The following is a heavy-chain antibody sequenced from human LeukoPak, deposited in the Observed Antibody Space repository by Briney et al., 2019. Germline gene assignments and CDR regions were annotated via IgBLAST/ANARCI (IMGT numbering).Heavy chain of an antibody. J-gene: IGHJ4*02. Sequence: GASVKVSCKASGYTFTSYAMHWVRQAPGQRLEWMGWINAGNGNTKYSQKFQGRVTITRDTSASTAYMELSSLRSEDTAVYYCARVWMYSGYEGYFDYWGQGTLVTVSS. CDR3: ARVWMYSGYEGYFDY. CDR2: INAGNGNT. D-gene: IGHD5-12*01. V-gene: IGHV1-3*01. CDR1: GYTFTSYA.